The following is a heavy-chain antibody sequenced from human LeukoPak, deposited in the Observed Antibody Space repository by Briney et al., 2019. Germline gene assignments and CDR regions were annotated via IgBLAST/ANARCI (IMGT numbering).Heavy chain of an antibody. J-gene: IGHJ6*02. CDR2: ITSSSSYI. Sequence: PGGSLRLSCAASGFTFSSYSMNWVRQAPGKGLEWVSSITSSSSYIYYRDSVKGRFTISRDNAKNSLYLQMNSLRAEDTAVYYCARVAGIAVAGTKHYGMDVWGQGTTVTVSS. V-gene: IGHV3-21*01. D-gene: IGHD6-19*01. CDR3: ARVAGIAVAGTKHYGMDV. CDR1: GFTFSSYS.